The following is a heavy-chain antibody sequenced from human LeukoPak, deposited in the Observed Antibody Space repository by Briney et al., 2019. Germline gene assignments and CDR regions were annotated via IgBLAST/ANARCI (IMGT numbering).Heavy chain of an antibody. Sequence: AGGSLRLSCATSGFTFVDYGLSWVRRAPGKGLEWLCAINYNGAITDYADSVEGRFTISSDNAKNSMYLRMDRLRAEDTALYYCERDRLGPSFSVSHFDLWGQGTLVTVSS. CDR3: ERDRLGPSFSVSHFDL. J-gene: IGHJ4*02. CDR2: INYNGAIT. CDR1: GFTFVDYG. D-gene: IGHD3-3*02. V-gene: IGHV3-20*04.